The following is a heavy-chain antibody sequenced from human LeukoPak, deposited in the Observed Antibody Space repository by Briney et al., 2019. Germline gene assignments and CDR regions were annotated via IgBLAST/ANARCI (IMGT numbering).Heavy chain of an antibody. CDR3: AREPTGYGIDV. CDR1: GYTFTGYD. V-gene: IGHV1-2*02. D-gene: IGHD4-17*01. Sequence: ASVKVSCKASGYTFTGYDMHWVRQAPGQGLEWMGWINTNSGDTNYAQKFQGRVTMTRDTSISTTYMELSRLRSDDTAVYYCAREPTGYGIDVWGQGTTVTVSS. J-gene: IGHJ6*02. CDR2: INTNSGDT.